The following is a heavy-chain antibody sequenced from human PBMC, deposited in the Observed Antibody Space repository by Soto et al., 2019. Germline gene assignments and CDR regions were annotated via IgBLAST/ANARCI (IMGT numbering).Heavy chain of an antibody. Sequence: GASVKVSCKASGYTFTGYYMHWVRQAPGQGLEWMGWINPNSGGTNYAQKFQGWVTMTRDTSISTAYMELSRLRSDDTAVNYCARDRTASRGWYSGADYWGQGTLITVSS. CDR2: INPNSGGT. J-gene: IGHJ4*02. V-gene: IGHV1-2*04. CDR3: ARDRTASRGWYSGADY. D-gene: IGHD6-19*01. CDR1: GYTFTGYY.